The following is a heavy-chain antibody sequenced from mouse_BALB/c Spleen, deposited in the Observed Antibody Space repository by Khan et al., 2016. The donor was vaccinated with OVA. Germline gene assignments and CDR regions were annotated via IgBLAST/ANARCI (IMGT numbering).Heavy chain of an antibody. CDR2: IFPGTGTT. CDR3: ARGYFGNYEFVY. J-gene: IGHJ3*01. Sequence: QVQLQQSGAELVKPGASVKLSCKTSGYTFTSYWIQWVKQRPGQGLGWIGQIFPGTGTTHYNENFKGKATLTVDTSSSTAYMQLSSLTSEDSAVYFCARGYFGNYEFVYWGQGTLVTVSP. V-gene: IGHV1S132*01. CDR1: GYTFTSYW. D-gene: IGHD2-1*01.